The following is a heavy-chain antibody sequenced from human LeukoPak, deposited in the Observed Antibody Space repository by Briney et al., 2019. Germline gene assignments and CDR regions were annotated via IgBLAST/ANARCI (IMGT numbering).Heavy chain of an antibody. CDR1: GGSFSGYY. J-gene: IGHJ2*01. Sequence: PSETLSLTCAVYGGSFSGYYWTWIRHTPEKGLEWIGEMNPSGSTNYNPSLKSRVTISVDTSKNQFSLKLSSVTAADTAVYYCARHADSWYFDLWGRGTLVTVSS. CDR3: ARHADSWYFDL. CDR2: MNPSGST. V-gene: IGHV4-34*01.